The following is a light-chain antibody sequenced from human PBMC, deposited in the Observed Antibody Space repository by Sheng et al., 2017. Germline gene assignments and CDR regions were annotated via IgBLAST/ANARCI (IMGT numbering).Light chain of an antibody. Sequence: EIVMTQSPATLSVSPGERATLSCRASQSVSFNLAWYQQRPGQVPRLLIYDAFNRATGIPDRFSGSGSGTDFTLTISSLEPEDFAVYFCQQHLSSPLTFGGGTKVEIK. CDR1: QSVSFN. V-gene: IGKV3D-11*03. CDR2: DAF. J-gene: IGKJ4*01. CDR3: QQHLSSPLT.